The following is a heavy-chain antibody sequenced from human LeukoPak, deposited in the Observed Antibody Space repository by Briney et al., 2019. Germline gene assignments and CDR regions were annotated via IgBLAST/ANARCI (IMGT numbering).Heavy chain of an antibody. J-gene: IGHJ6*02. V-gene: IGHV4-59*01. CDR1: GGSISSYY. CDR2: IYYSGST. CDR3: ARDRGSGSFNYYYYGMDV. Sequence: SETLSLTCTVSGGSISSYYWSWIRQPPGKGLEWIGYIYYSGSTNYNPSLKSRVTISVDTSKNQFSLKLSSVTAADTAVYYCARDRGSGSFNYYYYGMDVWGQGTTVTVSS. D-gene: IGHD3-10*01.